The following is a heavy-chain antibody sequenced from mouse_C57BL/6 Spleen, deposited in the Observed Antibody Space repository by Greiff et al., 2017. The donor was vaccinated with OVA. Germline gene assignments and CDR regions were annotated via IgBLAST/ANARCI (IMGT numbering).Heavy chain of an antibody. CDR1: GYTFTSYW. Sequence: QVQLQQPGAELVRPGASVKLSCKASGYTFTSYWMHWVKQRPGQGLEWIGEIDPSDSYTNYNQKFKGKSTLTVDKSSSTAYMQLSSLTSEDSAVYYCARRGRDYAMDYWGQGTSVTVSS. V-gene: IGHV1-69*01. CDR2: IDPSDSYT. CDR3: ARRGRDYAMDY. J-gene: IGHJ4*01.